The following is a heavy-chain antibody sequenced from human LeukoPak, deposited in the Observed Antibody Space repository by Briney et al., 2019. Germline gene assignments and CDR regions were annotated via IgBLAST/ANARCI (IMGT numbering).Heavy chain of an antibody. CDR3: ARGFIAAAGKSRFDY. V-gene: IGHV4-34*01. CDR1: GGSFSGYY. D-gene: IGHD6-13*01. Sequence: PSETPSLTCAVYGGSFSGYYWSWIRQPPGKGLEWIGEINHSGSTNYNPSLKSRVTISVDTSKNQFSLKLSSVTAADTAVYYCARGFIAAAGKSRFDYWGQGTLVTVSS. CDR2: INHSGST. J-gene: IGHJ4*02.